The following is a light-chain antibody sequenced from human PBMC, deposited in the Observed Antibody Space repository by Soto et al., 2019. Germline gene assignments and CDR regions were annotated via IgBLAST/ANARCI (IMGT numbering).Light chain of an antibody. Sequence: DIQMTQSPSSLSASVSERVTITCRASQSVRSYLNWYQQKPGKAPKLLIFAASSLQSGVPSRFSGSGSGTEFTLTISSLQPDDFATYYCQQYNSYSPAFGQGTKVDIK. CDR2: AAS. J-gene: IGKJ1*01. V-gene: IGKV1-17*01. CDR3: QQYNSYSPA. CDR1: QSVRSY.